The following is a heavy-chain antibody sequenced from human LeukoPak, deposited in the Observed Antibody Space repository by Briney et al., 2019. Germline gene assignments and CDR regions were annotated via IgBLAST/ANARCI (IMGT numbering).Heavy chain of an antibody. CDR3: AKALGRATGASGHYYYYYMDV. Sequence: GSLRLSCAASGFTFSSYGMHWARQAPGKGLEWVAFIRYDGSNKYYADSVKGRFTISRDNSKNTLYLQMNSLRAEDTAVYYCAKALGRATGASGHYYYYYMDVWGKGTTVTVSS. CDR2: IRYDGSNK. V-gene: IGHV3-30*02. D-gene: IGHD1-26*01. CDR1: GFTFSSYG. J-gene: IGHJ6*03.